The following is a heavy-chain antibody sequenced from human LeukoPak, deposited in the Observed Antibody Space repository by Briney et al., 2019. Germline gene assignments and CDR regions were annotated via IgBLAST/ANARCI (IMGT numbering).Heavy chain of an antibody. V-gene: IGHV4-61*01. CDR1: GDSFSSGSYY. J-gene: IGHJ4*02. CDR3: ARWFYYDSSGYYSPL. D-gene: IGHD3-22*01. CDR2: IHYSGTS. Sequence: SETLSLTCTVSGDSFSSGSYYWSWIRQPPGKGLEWIGYIHYSGTSNYNPSFKSRVIISVDTSKNQLSLKLTSVAAADTAVYYCARWFYYDSSGYYSPLWGQGTLVTVSS.